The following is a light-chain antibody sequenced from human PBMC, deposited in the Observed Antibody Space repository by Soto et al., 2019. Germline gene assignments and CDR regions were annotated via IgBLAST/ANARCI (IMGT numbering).Light chain of an antibody. CDR3: QQSYSTPWT. CDR2: SVS. V-gene: IGKV1-12*01. Sequence: DIQMTQSPSSVSASVGDRVTISCRASQDIGSWLAWYQQKPGKAPKFLIYSVSSLQSGVPSRFSGSGSGTDFTLTISSLQPEDFATYYCQQSYSTPWTFGQGTKVDIK. CDR1: QDIGSW. J-gene: IGKJ1*01.